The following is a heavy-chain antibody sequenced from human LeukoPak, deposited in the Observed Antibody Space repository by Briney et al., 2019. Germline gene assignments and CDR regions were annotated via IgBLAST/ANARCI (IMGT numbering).Heavy chain of an antibody. J-gene: IGHJ4*02. CDR3: AEDRYYYDSSAYDY. CDR2: IRYDGSNK. D-gene: IGHD3-22*01. V-gene: IGHV3-30*02. CDR1: GFTFSSYS. Sequence: PGGSLRLSCAASGFTFSSYSMTWVRQAPGKGLEWVAFIRYDGSNKYYADSVKGRFTISRDNSKNTLYLQMNSLRAEDTAVYYCAEDRYYYDSSAYDYWGQGTLVTVSS.